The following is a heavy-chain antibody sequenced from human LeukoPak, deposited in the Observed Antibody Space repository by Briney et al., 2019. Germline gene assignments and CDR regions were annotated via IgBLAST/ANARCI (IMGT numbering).Heavy chain of an antibody. CDR1: GFTFSSYE. CDR3: ASGRQLGY. CDR2: IKQDGSEK. V-gene: IGHV3-7*01. J-gene: IGHJ4*02. Sequence: GGSLRLSCAASGFTFSSYEMNWVRQAPGKGLGWVANIKQDGSEKYYVDSVKGRFTISRDNAKNSLYLQMNSLRAEDTALYYCASGRQLGYWGQGTLVTVSS. D-gene: IGHD3-16*01.